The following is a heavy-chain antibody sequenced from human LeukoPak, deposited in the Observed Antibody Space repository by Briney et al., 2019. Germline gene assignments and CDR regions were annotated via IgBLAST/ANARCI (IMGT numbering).Heavy chain of an antibody. Sequence: GGSLRLSCAASGFCLSNHWVTWVRQAPGKGPEWVAHINVDGSEKDFLDSVRGRFTISRDNSKNSVYLQMNTLRVEDTAVYHCARGHYGLDVWGQGTTVTVSS. CDR2: INVDGSEK. V-gene: IGHV3-7*01. CDR3: ARGHYGLDV. J-gene: IGHJ6*02. CDR1: GFCLSNHW.